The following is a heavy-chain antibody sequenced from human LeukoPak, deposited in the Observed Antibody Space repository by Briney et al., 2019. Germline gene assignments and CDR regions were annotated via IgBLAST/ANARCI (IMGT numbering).Heavy chain of an antibody. Sequence: GGSLRPSCAASGFTFSSYSMSWVRQAPGKGLEWVSSISGSGGRIDYADSAKGRFTISRDNSKNTLSLQMNSLTAEDTAVYYCAKNPRLEGWIYFDSWGQGILVTVSS. D-gene: IGHD1-1*01. CDR2: ISGSGGRI. CDR1: GFTFSSYS. CDR3: AKNPRLEGWIYFDS. V-gene: IGHV3-23*01. J-gene: IGHJ4*02.